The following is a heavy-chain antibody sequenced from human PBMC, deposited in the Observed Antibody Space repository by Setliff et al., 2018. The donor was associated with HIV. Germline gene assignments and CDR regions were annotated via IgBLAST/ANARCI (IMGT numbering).Heavy chain of an antibody. J-gene: IGHJ4*02. CDR2: ITHSGMT. CDR3: SRADYLDSSGYEGASY. CDR1: DGSFSGYY. Sequence: SETLSLTCAVYDGSFSGYYWIWIRQPPGKGLEWIGEITHSGMTNYNPSLKSRGTISADTSKNQFSLKLISVTAADPAVYYCSRADYLDSSGYEGASYWGRGTLVTVSS. V-gene: IGHV4-34*01. D-gene: IGHD3-22*01.